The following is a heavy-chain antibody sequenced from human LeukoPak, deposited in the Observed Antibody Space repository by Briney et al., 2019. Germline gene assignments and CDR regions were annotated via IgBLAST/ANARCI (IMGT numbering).Heavy chain of an antibody. CDR1: GYTLTELS. V-gene: IGHV1-24*01. Sequence: ASVKVSCKVSGYTLTELSMHWVRQAPGKGLEWMGGFDPEDGETIYAQRFQGRVTMTEDTSTDTAHMELSSPRSEDTAVYYCATVASYYYYGMDVWGQGTTVTVSS. CDR3: ATVASYYYYGMDV. CDR2: FDPEDGET. J-gene: IGHJ6*02.